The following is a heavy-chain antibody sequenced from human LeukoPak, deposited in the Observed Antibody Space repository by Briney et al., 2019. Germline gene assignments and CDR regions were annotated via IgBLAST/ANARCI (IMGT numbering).Heavy chain of an antibody. J-gene: IGHJ3*02. V-gene: IGHV3-23*01. CDR2: ISGSGGST. CDR1: GFTFSSYA. CDR3: TRLPIRTVTMIVMIRGHDAFDI. D-gene: IGHD3-22*01. Sequence: GGSLGLSCAASGFTFSSYAMSWVRQAPGKGLEWVSAISGSGGSTYYADSVKGRFTISRDNSKNTLYLQMNSLETEDTALYLCTRLPIRTVTMIVMIRGHDAFDIWGQGTMVMVSS.